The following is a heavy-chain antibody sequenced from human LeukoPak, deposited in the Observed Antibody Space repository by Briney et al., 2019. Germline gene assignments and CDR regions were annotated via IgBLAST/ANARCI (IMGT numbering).Heavy chain of an antibody. J-gene: IGHJ4*02. CDR1: GFTFDDYA. CDR2: ISGDGGST. D-gene: IGHD6-19*01. Sequence: GGSLRLSCAASGFTFDDYAMHWVRQAPGKGLEWVSLISGDGGSTYYADSVKGRFTISRDNSKNSLYLQMNSLRTEDTALYYCAKDGEGGWYSGEDYSDYWGQGTLVTVSS. V-gene: IGHV3-43*02. CDR3: AKDGEGGWYSGEDYSDY.